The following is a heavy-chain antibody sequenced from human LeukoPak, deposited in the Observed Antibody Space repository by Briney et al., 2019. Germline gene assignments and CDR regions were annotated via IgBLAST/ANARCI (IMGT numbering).Heavy chain of an antibody. CDR3: ARDRSNSWTFDY. J-gene: IGHJ4*02. CDR1: GFTVSGYG. Sequence: GRSLRLSCAASGFTVSGYGMHWVRQAPGKGLGWMAVISYDGSHIYYADSVKGRFTISRDSSKNTLYLQMNSLRTDDTAVYYCARDRSNSWTFDYWGQGTLVTVSS. D-gene: IGHD6-13*01. V-gene: IGHV3-30*03. CDR2: ISYDGSHI.